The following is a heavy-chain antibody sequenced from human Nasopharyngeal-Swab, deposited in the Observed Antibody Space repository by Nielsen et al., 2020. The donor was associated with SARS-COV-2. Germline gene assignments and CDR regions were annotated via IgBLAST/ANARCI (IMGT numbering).Heavy chain of an antibody. J-gene: IGHJ4*02. D-gene: IGHD1-26*01. Sequence: GESLKISCAASGFTFTNHWMSWVRQAPGKGLEWLANINQAGSVQKYVDSVKGRFIISSDTTEKTLFLQMTSLPGGDTAVYYRVRNGGALDFWGQGTMVTVSS. CDR3: VRNGGALDF. V-gene: IGHV3-7*01. CDR2: INQAGSVQ. CDR1: GFTFTNHW.